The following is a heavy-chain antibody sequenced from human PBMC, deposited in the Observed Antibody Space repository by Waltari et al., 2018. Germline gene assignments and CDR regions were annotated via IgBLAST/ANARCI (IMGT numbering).Heavy chain of an antibody. J-gene: IGHJ6*02. D-gene: IGHD5-18*01. CDR2: FVVGSGNT. CDR3: AASVDTSSRYYYYGMDV. V-gene: IGHV1-58*02. Sequence: QMQLVQSGTEVKKPGPSVKVSCKASGVTFSSSAMHWVRQAGGQRLEWVGWFVVGSGNTNYAQNFQGRVTITRDMSTSTAYMEVSSLRSEDTAVYYCAASVDTSSRYYYYGMDVWGQGTTVTVSS. CDR1: GVTFSSSA.